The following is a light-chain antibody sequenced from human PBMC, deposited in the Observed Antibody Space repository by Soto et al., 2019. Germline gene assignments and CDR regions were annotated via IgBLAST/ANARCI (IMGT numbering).Light chain of an antibody. CDR1: QCVTGNY. V-gene: IGKV3-20*01. CDR3: QHYLDSPWA. J-gene: IGKJ1*01. CDR2: GAS. Sequence: EIVLTQSPATLSLSPGVRATFSCRARQCVTGNYLAWYRQKPGQTPRLLIFGASRRATGITDRFSGSGSGTDFTLTISRLEPEDFAVYYCQHYLDSPWAFGQGTKVEIK.